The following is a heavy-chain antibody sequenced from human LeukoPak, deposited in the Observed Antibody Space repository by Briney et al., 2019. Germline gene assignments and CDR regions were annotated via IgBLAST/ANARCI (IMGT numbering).Heavy chain of an antibody. J-gene: IGHJ4*02. CDR2: ISGNGGST. CDR3: AKSLAIYDILTGLDY. Sequence: GGSLRLSCAASGFTFSGYAMSWVRQAPGKGLEWVSTISGNGGSTFYADSVKGRFTVSRDNSKNTLYLQMNSLRAEDTAVYYCAKSLAIYDILTGLDYWGQGTLVTVSS. D-gene: IGHD3-9*01. V-gene: IGHV3-23*01. CDR1: GFTFSGYA.